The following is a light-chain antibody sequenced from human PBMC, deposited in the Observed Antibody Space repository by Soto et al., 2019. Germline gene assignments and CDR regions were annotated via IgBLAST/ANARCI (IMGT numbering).Light chain of an antibody. Sequence: QSALTQPASVSGSPGQSITISCTGSGTDVGTYNFVSWFQRHPGKAPQLMIYHVTYRPSGVSNRYSGSKSGNSASLTISGLQADDEADYYCCSLTTSHTYVFGSGTKVTVL. V-gene: IGLV2-14*03. CDR3: CSLTTSHTYV. CDR1: GTDVGTYNF. J-gene: IGLJ1*01. CDR2: HVT.